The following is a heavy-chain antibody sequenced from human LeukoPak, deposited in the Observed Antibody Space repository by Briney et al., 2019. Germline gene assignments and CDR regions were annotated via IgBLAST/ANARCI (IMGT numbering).Heavy chain of an antibody. CDR2: MNPNSGNT. V-gene: IGHV1-8*01. CDR3: ARDLVYYYDSPHDNWFDP. CDR1: GYTFTSYD. D-gene: IGHD3-22*01. J-gene: IGHJ5*02. Sequence: ASVKVSCKASGYTFTSYDINWVRQAPGQGLEWMGWMNPNSGNTGYAQKFQGRVTITADKSTSTAYMELSSLRSEDTAVYYCARDLVYYYDSPHDNWFDPWGQGTLVTVSS.